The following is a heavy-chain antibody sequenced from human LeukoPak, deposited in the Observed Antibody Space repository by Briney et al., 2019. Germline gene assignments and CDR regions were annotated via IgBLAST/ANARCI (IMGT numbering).Heavy chain of an antibody. CDR1: GYTFTSYG. CDR2: ISAYNGNT. J-gene: IGHJ6*02. Sequence: ASMKVSCKASGYTFTSYGINWVRQAPGQGLEWMGWISAYNGNTNYAQKLQGRVTMTTDTSTSTAYMELRSLRSDDTAVYYCARDRGEMRPQQEYYYYGMDVWGQGTTVTVSS. V-gene: IGHV1-18*04. CDR3: ARDRGEMRPQQEYYYYGMDV. D-gene: IGHD3-16*01.